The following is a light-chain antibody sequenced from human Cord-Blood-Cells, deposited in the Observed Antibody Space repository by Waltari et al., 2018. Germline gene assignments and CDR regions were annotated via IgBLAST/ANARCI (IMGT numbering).Light chain of an antibody. J-gene: IGKJ1*01. V-gene: IGKV3-20*01. CDR1: QSVSSSY. Sequence: EIVLTQSPGTLSLSPGERATLSCRASQSVSSSYLAWYQQKPGQAPRLLIYGASSRATGIPDRFSGSGSGTDFTLTISILKPEDFAVYYCQQYGSSPRTFGQGTKVEIK. CDR3: QQYGSSPRT. CDR2: GAS.